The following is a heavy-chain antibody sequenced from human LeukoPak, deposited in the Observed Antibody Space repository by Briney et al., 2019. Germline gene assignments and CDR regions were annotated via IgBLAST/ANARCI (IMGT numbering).Heavy chain of an antibody. D-gene: IGHD6-13*01. V-gene: IGHV4-34*01. CDR1: GGSFSDDY. J-gene: IGHJ4*02. CDR2: INHSGST. CDR3: ARGVYIAAAQYGY. Sequence: SETLSLTCAVYGGSFSDDYCAWIRQPPGKGLEWIGEINHSGSTNYNPSLKSRVTISVDTSKNQFSLKLSSVTAADTAVYYCARGVYIAAAQYGYWGQGTLVTVSS.